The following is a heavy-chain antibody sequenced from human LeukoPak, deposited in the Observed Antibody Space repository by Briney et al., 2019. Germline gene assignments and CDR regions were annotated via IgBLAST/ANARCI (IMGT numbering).Heavy chain of an antibody. J-gene: IGHJ4*02. CDR3: ERGCGVEELPSPRLYDY. CDR2: IYYSGST. CDR1: GGSISSYY. D-gene: IGHD1-7*01. V-gene: IGHV4-59*01. Sequence: PSETLSLTCTVSGGSISSYYWSWIRQPPGKGLEWIGYIYYSGSTNYNPSLKSRVTISVDTSKNQFSLKLSSVTAADTAVYYCERGCGVEELPSPRLYDYWGQGTLVTVSS.